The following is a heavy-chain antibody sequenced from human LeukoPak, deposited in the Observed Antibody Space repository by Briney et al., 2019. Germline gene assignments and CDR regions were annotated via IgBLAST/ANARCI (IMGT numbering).Heavy chain of an antibody. J-gene: IGHJ6*02. V-gene: IGHV1-69*13. CDR1: GYTFTSYG. CDR2: IIPIFGTA. D-gene: IGHD2-2*02. CDR3: ARAQDCSSTSCYSWDYYYGMDV. Sequence: SVKVSCKASGYTFTSYGISWVRQAPGQGLEWMGGIIPIFGTANYAQKFQGRVTITADESTSTAYMELSSLRSEDTAVYYCARAQDCSSTSCYSWDYYYGMDVWGQGTTVTVSS.